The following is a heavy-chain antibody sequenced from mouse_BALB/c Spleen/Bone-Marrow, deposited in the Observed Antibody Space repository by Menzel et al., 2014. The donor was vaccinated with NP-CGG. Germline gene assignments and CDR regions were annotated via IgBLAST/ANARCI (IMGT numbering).Heavy chain of an antibody. CDR2: IHSYGTST. J-gene: IGHJ2*01. Sequence: EVQLVESGGDLVQPGGSLTLSCAASGFTFSSYGMSWVRQTPDKRLELVAIIHSYGTSTYYPDSVKGRFTISRDNAKNTLFLQMSSLKSEDTAIYYCARKVRRDDIFDFWGKGTTLPVSS. CDR1: GFTFSSYG. D-gene: IGHD2-14*01. CDR3: ARKVRRDDIFDF. V-gene: IGHV5-6-3*01.